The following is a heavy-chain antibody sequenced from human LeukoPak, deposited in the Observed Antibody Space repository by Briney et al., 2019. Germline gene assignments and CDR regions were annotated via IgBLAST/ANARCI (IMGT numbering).Heavy chain of an antibody. Sequence: PSETLSLTCTVSGGSISSYYWSWIRQPPGKGLEWIGYIYYSGSTNYNPSLKSRVTISVDTSKNQFSLKLSSVTAADTAVYYCARAAPEHIVVVTPGAFDIWGQGTMVTVSS. CDR2: IYYSGST. V-gene: IGHV4-59*01. J-gene: IGHJ3*02. CDR1: GGSISSYY. D-gene: IGHD2-21*02. CDR3: ARAAPEHIVVVTPGAFDI.